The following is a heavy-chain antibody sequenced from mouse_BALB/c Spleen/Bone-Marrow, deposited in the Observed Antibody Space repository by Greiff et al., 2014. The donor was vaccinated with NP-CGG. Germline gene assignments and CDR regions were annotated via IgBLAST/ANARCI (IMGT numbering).Heavy chain of an antibody. Sequence: QVQLQQSGAELVRPGSSVKISCKASGYALSNYWMNWMKQRPGQGLEWIGQIYPGDGDTNYNGEFKGKATLTADKSSNTAYMQLSSLTSEDSAVYFCASRGDYSYSMDYWGQGTSVTVSS. D-gene: IGHD1-1*01. CDR3: ASRGDYSYSMDY. J-gene: IGHJ4*01. CDR2: IYPGDGDT. V-gene: IGHV1-80*01. CDR1: GYALSNYW.